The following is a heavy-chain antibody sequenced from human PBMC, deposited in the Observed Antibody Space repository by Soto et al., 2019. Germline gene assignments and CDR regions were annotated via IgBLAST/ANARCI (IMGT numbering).Heavy chain of an antibody. CDR1: GFTFSSYS. CDR3: ARDDCSGGSCYPAGWGYYYGMDV. CDR2: ISSSSSTI. J-gene: IGHJ6*02. D-gene: IGHD2-15*01. Sequence: GGSLRLSCAASGFTFSSYSMNWVRQAPGKGLEWVSYISSSSSTIYYADSVKGRFTISRDNAKNSLYLQMNSLRDEDTAVYYCARDDCSGGSCYPAGWGYYYGMDVWGQGTTVTVSS. V-gene: IGHV3-48*02.